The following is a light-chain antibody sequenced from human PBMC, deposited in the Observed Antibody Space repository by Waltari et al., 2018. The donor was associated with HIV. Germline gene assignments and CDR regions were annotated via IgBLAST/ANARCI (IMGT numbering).Light chain of an antibody. Sequence: DIQMTQSPSSLSASIGDTVTITCRASQNIDNYLNWYQHQSGRVPKLLLYLASTLQTGVPPRFSGRGSDTLFSLIISDVQPEDLATYFCQQTYSPPRTFGPGTR. J-gene: IGKJ5*01. CDR3: QQTYSPPRT. CDR2: LAS. V-gene: IGKV1-39*01. CDR1: QNIDNY.